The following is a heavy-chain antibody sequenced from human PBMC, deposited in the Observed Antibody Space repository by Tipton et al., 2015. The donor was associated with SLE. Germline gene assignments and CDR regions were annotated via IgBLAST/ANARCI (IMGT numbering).Heavy chain of an antibody. CDR1: GGAINSYY. V-gene: IGHV4-59*08. Sequence: TLSLTCTVSGGAINSYYWSWIRQPPGKGLEWIGYIHDSGSSNYNPSLKSRVTMSVDTDKNQFSLKLTSVTAPDTAVYYCARGMVTWRGAIIGVDVWGQGTTVSVSP. CDR2: IHDSGSS. D-gene: IGHD2-21*02. CDR3: ARGMVTWRGAIIGVDV. J-gene: IGHJ6*01.